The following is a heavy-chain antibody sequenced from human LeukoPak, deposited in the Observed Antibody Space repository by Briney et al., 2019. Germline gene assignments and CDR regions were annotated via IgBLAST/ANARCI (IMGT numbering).Heavy chain of an antibody. J-gene: IGHJ4*02. CDR2: ISGSGGST. D-gene: IGHD6-13*01. V-gene: IGHV3-23*01. Sequence: PGGSLRLSCAASGFTFSSYAMSWVRQAPGKGLEWVSAISGSGGSTYYADSVKDRFTISRDNSKNTLYLQMNSLRAEDTAVYYCAKAGDIAAAGTISVFFGYWGQGTLVTVSS. CDR1: GFTFSSYA. CDR3: AKAGDIAAAGTISVFFGY.